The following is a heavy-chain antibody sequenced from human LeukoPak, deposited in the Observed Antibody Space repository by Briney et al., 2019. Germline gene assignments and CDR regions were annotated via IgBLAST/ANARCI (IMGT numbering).Heavy chain of an antibody. J-gene: IGHJ4*02. CDR3: AKTTGGSYKGYFDS. D-gene: IGHD1-26*01. CDR1: GFTFSNYV. CDR2: IIRGSGANT. Sequence: GGSLRLSCAASGFTFSNYVVSWVRQAPGKGLEWVSSIIRGSGANTYYADSVKGRFTISRDNSKNTLYLQMNSLRAEDTAVYYCAKTTGGSYKGYFDSWGQGTLVTVSS. V-gene: IGHV3-23*01.